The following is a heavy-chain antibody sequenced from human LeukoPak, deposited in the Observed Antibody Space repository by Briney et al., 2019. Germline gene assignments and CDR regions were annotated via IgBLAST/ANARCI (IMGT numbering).Heavy chain of an antibody. D-gene: IGHD6-19*01. V-gene: IGHV1-18*01. CDR2: ISGFNGYT. CDR3: ARDQGYTSEWLDY. J-gene: IGHJ4*02. CDR1: GNTFSNYG. Sequence: ASVKVSRKASGNTFSNYGISWVRQASGQGLEWMGWISGFNGYTRYAQNLQGRVTMTTDTSTSTAYMELRSLISDDTAVYYCARDQGYTSEWLDYWGQGTLVTVSS.